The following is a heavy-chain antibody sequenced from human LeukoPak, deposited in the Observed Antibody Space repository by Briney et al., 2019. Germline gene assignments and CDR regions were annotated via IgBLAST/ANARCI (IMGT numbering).Heavy chain of an antibody. CDR2: ISSSSSYI. D-gene: IGHD4-17*01. CDR3: AKDHLYTSHDYGDYHNPAGPYYYYYYMDV. CDR1: GFTFSSYS. V-gene: IGHV3-21*01. J-gene: IGHJ6*03. Sequence: PGGSLRLSCAASGFTFSSYSMNWVRQAPGKGLEWVSSISSSSSYIYYADSVKGRFTISRDNAKNTLYLQMNSLRAEDTAVYYCAKDHLYTSHDYGDYHNPAGPYYYYYYMDVWGKGTTVTISS.